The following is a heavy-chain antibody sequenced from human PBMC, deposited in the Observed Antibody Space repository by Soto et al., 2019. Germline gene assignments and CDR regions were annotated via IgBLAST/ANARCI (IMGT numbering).Heavy chain of an antibody. V-gene: IGHV4-59*01. CDR2: IYYSGST. D-gene: IGHD3-22*01. J-gene: IGHJ4*02. CDR1: GGSISSYY. CDR3: ARDRRDYYDSSGYIDY. Sequence: SETLSLTCTVSGGSISSYYWSWIRQPPGKGLEWIGYIYYSGSTNYNPSLKSRVTISVDTSKNQFSLKLSSVTAADTAVYYCARDRRDYYDSSGYIDYWGQGTLVTVSS.